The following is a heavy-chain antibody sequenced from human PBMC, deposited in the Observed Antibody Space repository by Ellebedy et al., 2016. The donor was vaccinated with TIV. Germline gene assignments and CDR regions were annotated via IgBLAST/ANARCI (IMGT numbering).Heavy chain of an antibody. Sequence: GESLKISCAVSGFTFSSFSLNWVRQAPGKGLEWVSYISASGDAIYYADSAKGRFTISRDNAKNSLLLQMNSLRDDDTAVYYCARDHFWAPDYWGQGTLVTVSS. CDR1: GFTFSSFS. J-gene: IGHJ4*02. CDR2: ISASGDAI. V-gene: IGHV3-48*02. CDR3: ARDHFWAPDY. D-gene: IGHD7-27*01.